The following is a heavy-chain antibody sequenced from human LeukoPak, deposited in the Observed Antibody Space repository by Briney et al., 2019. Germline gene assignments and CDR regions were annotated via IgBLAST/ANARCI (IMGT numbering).Heavy chain of an antibody. Sequence: PGGSLRLSCAASGFTFSRHAMHWVRQAPGKGQEYISSISDNGGSTFYANSVKGRFTISRDNSNNMLYLQMGSLRVEDMAVYYCSRGLDRGYAYGPLEWGQGDLVTVSS. CDR2: ISDNGGST. CDR1: GFTFSRHA. V-gene: IGHV3-64*01. D-gene: IGHD5-18*01. CDR3: SRGLDRGYAYGPLE. J-gene: IGHJ4*02.